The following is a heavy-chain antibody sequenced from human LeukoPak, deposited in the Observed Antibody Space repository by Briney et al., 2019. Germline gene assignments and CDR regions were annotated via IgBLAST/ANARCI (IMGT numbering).Heavy chain of an antibody. D-gene: IGHD3-3*01. V-gene: IGHV3-23*01. CDR1: GFTFSSYA. J-gene: IGHJ4*02. CDR2: ISGSGSST. CDR3: AKALTIFGVATNFDY. Sequence: GGSLRLSCAASGFTFSSYAMSWVRQAPGKGLEWVSAISGSGSSTYYADSVKGRFTISRDNSKNTLYLQMNSLRAEDTAVYYCAKALTIFGVATNFDYWGQGTLVTVSS.